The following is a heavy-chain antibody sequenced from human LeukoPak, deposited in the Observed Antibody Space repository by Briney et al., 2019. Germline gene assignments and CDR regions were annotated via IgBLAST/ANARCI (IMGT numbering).Heavy chain of an antibody. Sequence: GGSLRLSCAASGFTVSNNYMSWVRQAPGKGLEWVSVIYSGGNTYYADSVKGRFTISRDNSKNTLYLQINSLRTEDTAVYYCARGSSGAFDIWGQGTMVTVSS. CDR3: ARGSSGAFDI. D-gene: IGHD6-6*01. CDR1: GFTVSNNY. V-gene: IGHV3-66*01. CDR2: IYSGGNT. J-gene: IGHJ3*02.